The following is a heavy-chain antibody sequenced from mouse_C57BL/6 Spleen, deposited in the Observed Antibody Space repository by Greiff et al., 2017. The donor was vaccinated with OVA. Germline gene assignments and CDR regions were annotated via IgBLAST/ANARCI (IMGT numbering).Heavy chain of an antibody. CDR2: FYPGDGDT. CDR1: GYAFSSSW. CDR3: ARSGGYYAMDY. J-gene: IGHJ4*01. D-gene: IGHD3-1*01. Sequence: QVQLQQSGPELVKPGASVKISCKASGYAFSSSWMNWVKQRPGKGLEWIGRFYPGDGDTNYNGKFKGKATLTADKSSSTAYMQLSSLTSEDSAVYFGARSGGYYAMDYWGQGTSVTVSS. V-gene: IGHV1-82*01.